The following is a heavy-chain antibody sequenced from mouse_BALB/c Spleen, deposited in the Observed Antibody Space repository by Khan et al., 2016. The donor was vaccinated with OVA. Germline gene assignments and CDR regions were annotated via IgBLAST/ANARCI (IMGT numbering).Heavy chain of an antibody. D-gene: IGHD1-1*01. V-gene: IGHV3-2*02. CDR3: ERGNYYGYYFDY. CDR1: GYSITSGYA. CDR2: ISYSGVT. Sequence: EVELVESGPGLVKPSQSLSLTCTVTGYSITSGYAWNWIRQFPGNKLEWMGYISYSGVTSYTPSLKSRISITRDTSKNQLFLQLNSVTTEDTATYYCERGNYYGYYFDYWGQGTTLTVSS. J-gene: IGHJ2*01.